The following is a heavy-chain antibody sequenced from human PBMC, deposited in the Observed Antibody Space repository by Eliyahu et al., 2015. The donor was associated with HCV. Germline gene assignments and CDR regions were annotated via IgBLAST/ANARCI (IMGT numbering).Heavy chain of an antibody. CDR2: IYYSGST. D-gene: IGHD1-26*01. Sequence: QVQLQESGPGLVKPSETLSLTCTVSGGSISSYYWSWIRQPPGKGLEWIGYIYYSGSTNYNPSLKSRVTISVDTSKNQFSLKLSSVTAADTAVYYCARGLTLVGATTAWMDVWGQGTTVTVSS. V-gene: IGHV4-59*08. CDR1: GGSISSYY. J-gene: IGHJ6*02. CDR3: ARGLTLVGATTAWMDV.